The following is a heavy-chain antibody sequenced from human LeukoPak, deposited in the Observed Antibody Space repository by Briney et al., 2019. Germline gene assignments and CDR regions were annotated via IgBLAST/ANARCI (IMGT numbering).Heavy chain of an antibody. Sequence: PSETLSLTCTVSGGSISSYYWSWIRQPPGKGLEWIGYIYYSGSTNYNPSLKSRVTISVDTSKNQFSLKLSSVTAADTAVYYCARGGTGAWFDPWGQGTQVTVSS. J-gene: IGHJ5*02. CDR2: IYYSGST. CDR1: GGSISSYY. V-gene: IGHV4-59*01. D-gene: IGHD3-10*01. CDR3: ARGGTGAWFDP.